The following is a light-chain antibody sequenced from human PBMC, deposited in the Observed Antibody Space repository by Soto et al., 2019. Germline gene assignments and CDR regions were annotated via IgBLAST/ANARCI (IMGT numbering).Light chain of an antibody. CDR1: QTISSW. J-gene: IGKJ1*01. CDR3: QQYNSYSEA. V-gene: IGKV1-5*03. CDR2: KAS. Sequence: DIQMTQSPSTLSVSVGDRVTITCRASQTISSWLAWYQQKPGKAPKLLIYKASSLESGVPSRFSGSGSGTEITLTISSLQPDDFATYYCQQYNSYSEAFGQGTKVDIK.